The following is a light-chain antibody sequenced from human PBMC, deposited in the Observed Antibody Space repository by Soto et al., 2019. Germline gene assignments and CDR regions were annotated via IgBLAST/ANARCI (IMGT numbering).Light chain of an antibody. J-gene: IGKJ4*01. V-gene: IGKV1-33*01. Sequence: DLQMTQSPSSLSAAVGDRVTITCQASQDISDYLNWYQQKPGKAPNLLIYDASKLETAVPSRFSGRGSGTHFSFTISNLQPEDIATYYCQQYNGLPLTFGGGTKVEIK. CDR3: QQYNGLPLT. CDR2: DAS. CDR1: QDISDY.